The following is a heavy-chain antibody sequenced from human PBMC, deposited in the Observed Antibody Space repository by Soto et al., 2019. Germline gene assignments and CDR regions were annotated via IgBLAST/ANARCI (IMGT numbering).Heavy chain of an antibody. CDR1: GFTVSSNY. D-gene: IGHD2-15*01. CDR3: VGYCSGGSCYSEYFQH. V-gene: IGHV3-66*01. J-gene: IGHJ1*01. Sequence: GSLRLSCAASGFTVSSNYMSWVRQAPGKGLEWVSVIYSGGSTYYADSVKGRFTISRDNSKNTLYLQMNSLRAEDTAVYYCVGYCSGGSCYSEYFQHWGQGTLVTVSS. CDR2: IYSGGST.